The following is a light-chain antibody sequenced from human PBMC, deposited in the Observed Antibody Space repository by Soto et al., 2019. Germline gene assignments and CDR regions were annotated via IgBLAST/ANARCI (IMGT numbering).Light chain of an antibody. CDR1: RSVSSSY. CDR3: QQYGSSPWT. Sequence: EIVLTQSPGTLSLSPGERATLSCRASRSVSSSYLAWYQQKPGQAPRLLISGASSRATGIPDRFSGSESGTDFTLTISRLEPEDFAVYYCQQYGSSPWTFGQGTKVDIK. V-gene: IGKV3-20*01. CDR2: GAS. J-gene: IGKJ1*01.